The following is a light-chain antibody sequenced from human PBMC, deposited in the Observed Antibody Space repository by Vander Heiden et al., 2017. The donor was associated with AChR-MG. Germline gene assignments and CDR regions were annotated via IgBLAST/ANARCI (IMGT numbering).Light chain of an antibody. CDR2: DVS. Sequence: QSALTQPASVSGSPGQSITISCPGTSAYVGAHNYVPWYQQHPGKAPKLMIFDVSNRPSGVSYRCSGSKSGNTASLTISGLQADDEADYYCNSHTSSGTLVFGGGTKVTVL. J-gene: IGLJ3*02. V-gene: IGLV2-14*03. CDR1: SAYVGAHNY. CDR3: NSHTSSGTLV.